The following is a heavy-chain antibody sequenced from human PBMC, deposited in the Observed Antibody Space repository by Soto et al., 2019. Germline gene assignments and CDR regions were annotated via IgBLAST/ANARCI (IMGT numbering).Heavy chain of an antibody. CDR3: ARERDDSRWSSAEYLQH. V-gene: IGHV1-18*01. J-gene: IGHJ1*01. CDR1: GYTFSNYA. D-gene: IGHD3-22*01. CDR2: ISGYNGNT. Sequence: GASVKVSCKASGYTFSNYAIHWVRQAPVQGLEWMGWISGYNGNTNYAQKVEGRVTMATDTPTSTAYMEVRSLRSDDTAVYFCARERDDSRWSSAEYLQHWGQGTLVTVS.